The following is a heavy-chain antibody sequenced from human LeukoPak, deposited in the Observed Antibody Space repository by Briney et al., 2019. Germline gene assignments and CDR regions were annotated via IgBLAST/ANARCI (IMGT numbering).Heavy chain of an antibody. CDR3: ARTRTDARRHRSSTSCPVDAFDI. D-gene: IGHD2-2*01. Sequence: PSETLSLTCAVYGGSFSGYYWSWIRQPPGKGLEWIGEINHSGSTNYNPSLKSRVTISVDTSKNQFSLKLSSVTAADTAVYYCARTRTDARRHRSSTSCPVDAFDIWGQGTMVTVSS. V-gene: IGHV4-34*01. CDR1: GGSFSGYY. J-gene: IGHJ3*02. CDR2: INHSGST.